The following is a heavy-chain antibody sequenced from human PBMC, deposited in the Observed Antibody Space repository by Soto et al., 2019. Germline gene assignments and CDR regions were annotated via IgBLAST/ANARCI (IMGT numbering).Heavy chain of an antibody. J-gene: IGHJ4*02. V-gene: IGHV3-30-3*01. CDR1: GFTFSSYA. D-gene: IGHD5-12*01. CDR3: ARASVEMATTSYFDY. Sequence: GGSLRLSCAASGFTFSSYAMHWVRQAPGKGLEWVAVISYDGSNKYYADSVKGRFTISRDNSKNTLYLQMNSLRAEDTAVYYCARASVEMATTSYFDYWGQGTLVTVS. CDR2: ISYDGSNK.